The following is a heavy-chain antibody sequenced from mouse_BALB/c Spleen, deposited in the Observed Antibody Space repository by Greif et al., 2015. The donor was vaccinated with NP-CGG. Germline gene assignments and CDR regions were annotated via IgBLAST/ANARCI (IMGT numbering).Heavy chain of an antibody. CDR3: ARDRVITTEAMDY. CDR2: IWAGGST. V-gene: IGHV2-9*02. CDR1: GFSLTSYG. D-gene: IGHD1-1*01. Sequence: QVQLKESGPGLVAPSQSLSITCTVSGFSLTSYGVHWVRQPPGKGLEWLGVIWAGGSTNYNSALMSRLSISKDNSKSXVFLKMNSLQTDDTAMYYCARDRVITTEAMDYWGQGTSVTVSS. J-gene: IGHJ4*01.